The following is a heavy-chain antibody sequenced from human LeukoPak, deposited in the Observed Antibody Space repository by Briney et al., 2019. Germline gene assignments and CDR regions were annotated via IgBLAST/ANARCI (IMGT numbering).Heavy chain of an antibody. CDR2: VTASGAGT. Sequence: PGGSLRLSCAASGFTFGSYAMTWVRQAPGKGLEWVSTVTASGAGTYFADSVKGRFTISRDNSKNTLYLQLNSLRAEDTAIYYCANNSGVAVAGSFDNWGQGTLVAVSS. D-gene: IGHD6-19*01. CDR1: GFTFGSYA. J-gene: IGHJ4*02. CDR3: ANNSGVAVAGSFDN. V-gene: IGHV3-23*01.